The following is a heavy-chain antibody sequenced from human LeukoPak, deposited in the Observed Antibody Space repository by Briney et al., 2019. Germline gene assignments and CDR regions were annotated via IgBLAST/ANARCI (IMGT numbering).Heavy chain of an antibody. CDR1: GFTLRSYA. J-gene: IGHJ4*02. Sequence: GGSLRLSCAASGFTLRSYAMNWVRQAPGKGLEWISYIDSGNNNIYYAGSVKGRFTISGDNAKNSVYLQLNSLRAEDTAVYYCARGSYDILTGYYLPWGYWGQGTLVTVSS. D-gene: IGHD3-9*01. V-gene: IGHV3-48*04. CDR2: IDSGNNNI. CDR3: ARGSYDILTGYYLPWGY.